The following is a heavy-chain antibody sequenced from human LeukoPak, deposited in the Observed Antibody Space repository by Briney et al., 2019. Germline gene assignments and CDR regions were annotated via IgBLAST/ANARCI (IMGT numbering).Heavy chain of an antibody. J-gene: IGHJ4*02. V-gene: IGHV4-61*02. CDR1: GGSISSGSYY. Sequence: SETLSLTCTVSGGSISSGSYYWSWIRQPAGKGLEWIGRIYTSGTTNYNPSLKSRVTMSVDTSKNQFSLKLGSVTAADTPVYYCASLVRGFRSDFDYWGQGTLVTVPS. CDR3: ASLVRGFRSDFDY. D-gene: IGHD3-10*01. CDR2: IYTSGTT.